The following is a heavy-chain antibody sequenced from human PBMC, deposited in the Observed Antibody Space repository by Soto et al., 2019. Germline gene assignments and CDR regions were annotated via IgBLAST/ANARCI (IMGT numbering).Heavy chain of an antibody. V-gene: IGHV3-23*01. CDR1: GFTFSSYA. Sequence: EVQLLESGGGLVQPGESLRLSCAASGFTFSSYAMSWVRQAPGKGLEWVSGISSGGGSTYYADSVKGRFTISRDNSKNTLDLQMNSLRAEDTAVYYCAKARVRGAYWGQGTLVTVSS. CDR2: ISSGGGST. CDR3: AKARVRGAY. J-gene: IGHJ4*02. D-gene: IGHD3-10*01.